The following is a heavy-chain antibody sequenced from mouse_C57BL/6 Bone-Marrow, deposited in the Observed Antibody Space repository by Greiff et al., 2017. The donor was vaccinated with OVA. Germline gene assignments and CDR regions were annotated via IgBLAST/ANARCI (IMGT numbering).Heavy chain of an antibody. V-gene: IGHV1-81*01. CDR3: ARRGDGAWFAY. CDR1: GYTFTSHG. J-gene: IGHJ3*01. Sequence: VQLQQSGAELARPGASVKLSCKASGYTFTSHGISWVKQRTGQGLEWIGEIYPRSGNTYYNEKFKGKATLTADKSSSTAYMELRSLTSEDSAVYFCARRGDGAWFAYWGQGTLVTVSA. CDR2: IYPRSGNT.